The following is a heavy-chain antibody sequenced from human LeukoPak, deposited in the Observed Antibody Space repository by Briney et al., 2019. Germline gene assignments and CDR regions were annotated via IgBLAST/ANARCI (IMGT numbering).Heavy chain of an antibody. J-gene: IGHJ4*02. CDR1: GFTFSSYW. CDR2: IKRGESSI. Sequence: PGGSLRHSCAASGFTFSSYWMPWVRQAPGEGLVLVSRIKRGESSIRYADSVKGRFTSSSDNAKNTLYLQMNSLRAEDTAVYYCTTELDYGGKSNFDYWSQGTLVTVYS. CDR3: TTELDYGGKSNFDY. D-gene: IGHD4-23*01. V-gene: IGHV3-74*01.